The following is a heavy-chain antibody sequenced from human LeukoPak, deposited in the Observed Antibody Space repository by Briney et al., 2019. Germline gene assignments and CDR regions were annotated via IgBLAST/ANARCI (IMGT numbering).Heavy chain of an antibody. Sequence: GGSLRLSCGASGFPFSTYGMTWVRQAPGKGPEWVSGIDGSGYTTKYADSVKGRSTISRDNAKNTLYLQMNSLRAEDTAVYYCARGSEMATTGGYWGQGTLVTVSS. D-gene: IGHD5-24*01. CDR1: GFPFSTYG. CDR3: ARGSEMATTGGY. CDR2: IDGSGYTT. V-gene: IGHV3-23*05. J-gene: IGHJ4*02.